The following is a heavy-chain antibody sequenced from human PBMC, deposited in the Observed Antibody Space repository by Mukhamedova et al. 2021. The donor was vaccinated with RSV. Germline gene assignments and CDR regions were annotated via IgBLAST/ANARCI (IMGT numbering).Heavy chain of an antibody. Sequence: GVINPSGGTTNYAQKFQGRVTMSSDTSTNTVYMELSSLRSEDTAVYYCARGRRSLAPVDPWGQGTLVTVSS. CDR3: ARGRRSLAPVDP. D-gene: IGHD6-13*01. CDR2: INPSGGTT. J-gene: IGHJ5*02. V-gene: IGHV1-46*01.